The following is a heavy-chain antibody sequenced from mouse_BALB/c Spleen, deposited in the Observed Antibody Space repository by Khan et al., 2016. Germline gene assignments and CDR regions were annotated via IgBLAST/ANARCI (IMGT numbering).Heavy chain of an antibody. D-gene: IGHD1-1*01. CDR1: GYSITSGYN. J-gene: IGHJ2*01. V-gene: IGHV3-1*02. CDR3: ASYSNGGSSDY. Sequence: EVQLQESGPDLVKPSQSLSLTCTVTGYSITSGYNWHWIRQFPGNKLEWMGYIYYSGDTNYNPSLKSRISITRDTSKNQFFLQLSSVTTEDTATYYCASYSNGGSSDYWGQGTTLTVSS. CDR2: IYYSGDT.